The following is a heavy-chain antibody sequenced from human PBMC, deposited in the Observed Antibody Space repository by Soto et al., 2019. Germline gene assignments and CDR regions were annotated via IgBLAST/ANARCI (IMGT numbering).Heavy chain of an antibody. V-gene: IGHV1-46*01. CDR2: INPSGGST. Sequence: VASVKVSCKASGYTFTSYYMHWVRQAPGQGLEWMGIINPSGGSTSYAQKFQGRVTMTRDTSTSTVYMELSSLRSEDTAVYYCARDSWALGYCSSTSCPGRNWFDPWGQGTLVTVSS. D-gene: IGHD2-2*01. J-gene: IGHJ5*02. CDR1: GYTFTSYY. CDR3: ARDSWALGYCSSTSCPGRNWFDP.